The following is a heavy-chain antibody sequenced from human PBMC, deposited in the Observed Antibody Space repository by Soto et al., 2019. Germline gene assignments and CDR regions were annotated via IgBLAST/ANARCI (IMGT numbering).Heavy chain of an antibody. V-gene: IGHV4-30-4*01. CDR2: IYSSGST. CDR3: VRGGGYDY. Sequence: QVQLQESGPGVVKPSQTLSLTCIVSGVSISSGDDYWSWIRQPPGKGLEWIGYIYSSGSTYCNPSLRSRATISADTSKNQFSLELTSVTAADTAVYYCVRGGGYDYWGQGALVTVSS. CDR1: GVSISSGDDY. D-gene: IGHD3-22*01. J-gene: IGHJ4*02.